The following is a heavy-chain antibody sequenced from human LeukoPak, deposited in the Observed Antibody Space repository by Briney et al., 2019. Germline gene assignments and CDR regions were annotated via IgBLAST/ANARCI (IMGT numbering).Heavy chain of an antibody. CDR1: GFTFSDYY. V-gene: IGHV3-11*05. Sequence: PGGSLRLSCAASGFTFSDYYMSWIRQAPGKGLEWVSYISRSSTYTNYADSVKGRFTISRDNSKNTLYLQMNSLRAEDTAVYYCAKGCGGACYYFDPWGQGTLVTVSS. J-gene: IGHJ5*02. CDR2: ISRSSTYT. D-gene: IGHD2-21*02. CDR3: AKGCGGACYYFDP.